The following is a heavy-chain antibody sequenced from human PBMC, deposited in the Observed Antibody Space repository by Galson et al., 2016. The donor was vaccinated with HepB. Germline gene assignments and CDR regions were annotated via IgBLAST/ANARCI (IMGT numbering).Heavy chain of an antibody. V-gene: IGHV3-33*01. Sequence: SLRLSCAASGFTFGFYGMHWVRQAPGKGLEWLSVIRFDGRNIGYAHSVKGRVTISSDNSRNTLFLQMNGMRDEDTAVYYCARDPNYYNSGRDRPPSFDQWGQGTLVTVSS. CDR2: IRFDGRNI. CDR3: ARDPNYYNSGRDRPPSFDQ. D-gene: IGHD3-10*01. CDR1: GFTFGFYG. J-gene: IGHJ4*02.